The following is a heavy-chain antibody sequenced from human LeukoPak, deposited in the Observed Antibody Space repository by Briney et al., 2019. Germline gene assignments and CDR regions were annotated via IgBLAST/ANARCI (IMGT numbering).Heavy chain of an antibody. CDR1: GFTFSSYA. CDR2: ISGSGDST. Sequence: GGSLRLSCAASGFTFSSYAMSWVRQAPGKGLEWVSAISGSGDSTYYADSVKGRFTISRDNSRNTLYLQMNSLRAGDTAVYYCAKSFRSTSLDYWGQGTLVTVSS. CDR3: AKSFRSTSLDY. J-gene: IGHJ4*02. D-gene: IGHD2-2*01. V-gene: IGHV3-23*01.